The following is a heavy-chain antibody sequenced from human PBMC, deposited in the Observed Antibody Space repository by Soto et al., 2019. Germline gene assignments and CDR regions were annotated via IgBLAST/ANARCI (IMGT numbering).Heavy chain of an antibody. CDR3: AKVGKTYDTAWYLDY. CDR1: GFTFISYD. J-gene: IGHJ4*02. CDR2: ISYDGNNK. D-gene: IGHD6-13*01. V-gene: IGHV3-30*18. Sequence: GWSLRLSCAASGFTFISYDMHWVRQAPGKGLEWVAVISYDGNNKYYADSVRGRFTISRDNSKNTLYLQMNSQRAEDTAVYYCAKVGKTYDTAWYLDYWGQGTLVTVSS.